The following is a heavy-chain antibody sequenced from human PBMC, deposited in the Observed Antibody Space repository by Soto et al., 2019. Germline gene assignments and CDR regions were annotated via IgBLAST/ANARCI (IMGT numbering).Heavy chain of an antibody. J-gene: IGHJ4*02. Sequence: EVQLLESGGGLVQPGGSLRLSCAASGFTFSNYAMTWVRQAPGKGLEWVSTISGSGDNTYYADSVRGRFTISRDNSTNTLYLPMNSLRADDTAVYYCAKRPLAARHTDYWGQGTLVTVSS. CDR3: AKRPLAARHTDY. D-gene: IGHD6-6*01. CDR2: ISGSGDNT. V-gene: IGHV3-23*01. CDR1: GFTFSNYA.